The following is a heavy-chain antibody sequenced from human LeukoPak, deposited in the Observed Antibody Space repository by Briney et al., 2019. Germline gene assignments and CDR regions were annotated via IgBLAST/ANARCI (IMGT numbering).Heavy chain of an antibody. V-gene: IGHV1-8*01. D-gene: IGHD1-26*01. CDR1: GYTFTSYD. J-gene: IGHJ4*02. Sequence: ASVKVSCKASGYTFTSYDINWVRQATGQGLEWMGLMNPNSGNTVYAQKFQGRVTMTRNTSISTAYMELSSLRSEDTALYYCARVRREVGAYWGQGTLVAVSS. CDR2: MNPNSGNT. CDR3: ARVRREVGAY.